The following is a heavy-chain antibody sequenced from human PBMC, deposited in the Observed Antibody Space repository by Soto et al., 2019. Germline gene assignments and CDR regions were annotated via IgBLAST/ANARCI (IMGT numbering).Heavy chain of an antibody. CDR2: FDPEDGET. CDR1: GYTLTELS. V-gene: IGHV1-24*01. CDR3: ATPQDYDGCLDS. J-gene: IGHJ4*02. Sequence: EASVKVSCKVSGYTLTELSMHWVRQAPGKGLEWMGGFDPEDGETIYAQKFQGRVTLTRDTPGNTAYLELNSLISEDAAAYYCATPQDYDGCLDSWGQGTLVTVSS. D-gene: IGHD3-22*01.